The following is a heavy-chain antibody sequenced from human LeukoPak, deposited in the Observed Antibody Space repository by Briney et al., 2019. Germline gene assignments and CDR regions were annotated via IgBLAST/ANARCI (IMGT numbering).Heavy chain of an antibody. Sequence: PGGSLRLSCTASGFTFSSYSMTWVRQAPGKGLEWPSYISSSSSTIYYADSVKGRFTISRDNAKNSLYLQMNSLRAEDTAVYYCARDEYYDSSGYTSWGQGTLVTVSS. CDR2: ISSSSSTI. CDR1: GFTFSSYS. CDR3: ARDEYYDSSGYTS. D-gene: IGHD3-22*01. V-gene: IGHV3-48*01. J-gene: IGHJ4*02.